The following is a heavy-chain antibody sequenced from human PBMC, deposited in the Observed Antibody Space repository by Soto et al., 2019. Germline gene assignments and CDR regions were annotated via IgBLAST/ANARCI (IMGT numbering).Heavy chain of an antibody. CDR3: AKIGGGNLPKLFHL. D-gene: IGHD3-16*01. V-gene: IGHV3-23*01. CDR1: GFTFSTFA. CDR2: FSGFGGNT. J-gene: IGHJ1*01. Sequence: EVQLLESGGGLVQPGGSLRLSCAASGFTFSTFAMSWVRKAPGKGLDWVSTFSGFGGNTFYADSVKGRFTISRDNSKSTLYLQMNSLRVDDTAVYYCAKIGGGNLPKLFHLWGHGTLVTVSS.